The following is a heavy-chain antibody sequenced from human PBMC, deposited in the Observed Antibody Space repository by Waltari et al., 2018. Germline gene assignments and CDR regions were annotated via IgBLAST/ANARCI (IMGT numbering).Heavy chain of an antibody. J-gene: IGHJ1*01. V-gene: IGHV1-69-2*01. Sequence: EVQLVQSGAEVKKPGATVKISCKASGYTFTDYYMHWVQKAPGKGLEWMGRVDPEDGETIYAEKFQGRVTITADTSTDTAYMELSSLRSEDTAVYYCATLPPDYGDYVEYFQHWGQGTLVTVSS. CDR3: ATLPPDYGDYVEYFQH. D-gene: IGHD4-17*01. CDR2: VDPEDGET. CDR1: GYTFTDYY.